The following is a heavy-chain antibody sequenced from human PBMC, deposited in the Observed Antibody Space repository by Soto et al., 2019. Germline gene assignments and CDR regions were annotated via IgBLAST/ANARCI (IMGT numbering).Heavy chain of an antibody. CDR1: GFTFSSYA. D-gene: IGHD5-18*01. CDR3: GRGGSDSPMAPGY. J-gene: IGHJ4*02. CDR2: ISGSGGST. V-gene: IGHV3-23*01. Sequence: SGGSLRLSCAASGFTFSSYAMSWVRQAPGKGLEWVSAISGSGGSTYYADSVKGRFTISRDNSKNTLYLQMNSLRAEDTAVFYCGRGGSDSPMAPGYWGQGTLVTSPQ.